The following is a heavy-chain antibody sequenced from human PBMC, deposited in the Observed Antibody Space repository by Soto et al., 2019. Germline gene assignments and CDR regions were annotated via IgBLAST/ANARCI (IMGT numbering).Heavy chain of an antibody. CDR3: ARDYESYPADRVRIAAAGEGYYFDY. V-gene: IGHV6-1*01. D-gene: IGHD6-13*01. J-gene: IGHJ4*02. Sequence: SQTLSLTCAISGDSVSSNSAAWNWIRQSPSRGLEWLGRTYYRSKWYNDYAVSVKSRITINPDTSKNQFSLQLNSVTPEDTAVYYCARDYESYPADRVRIAAAGEGYYFDYWGQGTLVTVSS. CDR1: GDSVSSNSAA. CDR2: TYYRSKWYN.